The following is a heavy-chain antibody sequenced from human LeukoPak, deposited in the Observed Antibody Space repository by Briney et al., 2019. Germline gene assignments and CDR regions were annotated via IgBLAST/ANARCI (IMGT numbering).Heavy chain of an antibody. CDR1: GYTFTCYY. J-gene: IGHJ5*02. Sequence: ASVKVSCKASGYTFTCYYMHWVRQAPGQGLEWMGWINPNSGGTNYAQKFQGRVTMTRDTSISTAYMELSRLRSDDTAVYYCARAEKYYDPWDPWGQGTLVTVSS. CDR3: ARAEKYYDPWDP. V-gene: IGHV1-2*02. D-gene: IGHD3-3*01. CDR2: INPNSGGT.